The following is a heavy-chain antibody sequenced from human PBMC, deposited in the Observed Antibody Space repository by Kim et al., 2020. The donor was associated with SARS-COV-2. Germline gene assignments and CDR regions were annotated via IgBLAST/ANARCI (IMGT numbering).Heavy chain of an antibody. D-gene: IGHD6-19*01. Sequence: ASVKVSCKASGYTFTSYGISWVRQAPGQGLEWMGWISAYNGNTNYAQKLQGRVTMTTDTSTRTAYMELRSLRSDDTAVYYCARDRRIAVAGLKFDYWGQGTLVTVSS. CDR2: ISAYNGNT. J-gene: IGHJ4*02. CDR1: GYTFTSYG. CDR3: ARDRRIAVAGLKFDY. V-gene: IGHV1-18*01.